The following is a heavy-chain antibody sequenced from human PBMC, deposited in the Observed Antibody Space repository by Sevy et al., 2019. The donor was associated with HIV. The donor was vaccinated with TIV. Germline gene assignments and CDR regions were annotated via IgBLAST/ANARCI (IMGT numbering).Heavy chain of an antibody. CDR1: GYTFTDDY. CDR3: ARDAGGGTTNSGMDV. Sequence: ASVKVSCKASGYTFTDDYLHWVRQAPGQGLEWMGRVFPNSGGTNYAQKFRGRVTMTRDTSISTAYMELSRLRSDDTAVYYGARDAGGGTTNSGMDVWGQGTTVTVSS. J-gene: IGHJ6*02. V-gene: IGHV1-2*06. D-gene: IGHD1-7*01. CDR2: VFPNSGGT.